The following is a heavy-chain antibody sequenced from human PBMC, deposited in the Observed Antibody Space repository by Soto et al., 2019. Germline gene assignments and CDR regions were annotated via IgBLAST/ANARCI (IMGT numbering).Heavy chain of an antibody. D-gene: IGHD6-13*01. Sequence: SVKVSCNATGGTFSSYSISWVRQAPGQGLEWMGGIIPIFGTANYAQKFQGRVTITADESTSTAYMELSSLRSEDTAVYYCGRDDLPGRAAHGTLYYYGTDVWGQGATVTVYS. J-gene: IGHJ6*02. CDR2: IIPIFGTA. V-gene: IGHV1-69*13. CDR1: GGTFSSYS. CDR3: GRDDLPGRAAHGTLYYYGTDV.